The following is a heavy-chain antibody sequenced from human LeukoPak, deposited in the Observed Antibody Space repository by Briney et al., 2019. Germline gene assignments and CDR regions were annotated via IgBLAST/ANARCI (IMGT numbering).Heavy chain of an antibody. CDR2: IRSKTNGWTT. CDR3: IRESYVFWSDYPKLDY. V-gene: IGHV3-49*04. D-gene: IGHD3-3*01. Sequence: QTGGSLRLSCTASGFTFGDYAMSWVRQAPGKGLEWVGFIRSKTNGWTTEYAASVKGRFTLSRDDSKSIAYLQMNSLKAEDTAVYYCIRESYVFWSDYPKLDYWGQGTLVTVSS. J-gene: IGHJ4*02. CDR1: GFTFGDYA.